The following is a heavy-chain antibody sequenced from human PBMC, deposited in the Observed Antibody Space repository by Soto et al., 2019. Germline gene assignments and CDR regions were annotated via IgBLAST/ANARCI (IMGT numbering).Heavy chain of an antibody. CDR1: GGSISSYY. Sequence: SETLSLTCTVSGGSISSYYWSWIRQPPGKGLEWIGYIYYSGSTNYNPSLKNRVTISVDTSKNQFSLKLSSVTAADTAVYYCARDVGYCSSTSCYGGGGVDYWGQGTLVTVSS. J-gene: IGHJ4*02. V-gene: IGHV4-59*01. D-gene: IGHD2-2*01. CDR2: IYYSGST. CDR3: ARDVGYCSSTSCYGGGGVDY.